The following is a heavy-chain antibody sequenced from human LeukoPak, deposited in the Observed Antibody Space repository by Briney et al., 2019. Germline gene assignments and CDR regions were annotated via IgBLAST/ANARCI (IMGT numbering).Heavy chain of an antibody. Sequence: PGGSLRLSCVASGLTFSSYWMSWVRQAPGKGLEWVANIKQDGSEKYYVDSVKGRFTISRDNAKNSLYLQMNSLRAEDTAVCYCARNRSLAYWGQGTLVTVSS. CDR1: GLTFSSYW. J-gene: IGHJ4*02. CDR2: IKQDGSEK. V-gene: IGHV3-7*01. CDR3: ARNRSLAY. D-gene: IGHD3-3*02.